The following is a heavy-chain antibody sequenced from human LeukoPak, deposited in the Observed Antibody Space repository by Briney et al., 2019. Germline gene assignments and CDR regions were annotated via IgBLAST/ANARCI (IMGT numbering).Heavy chain of an antibody. J-gene: IGHJ3*02. CDR3: ARGVQYCSSTSCYLAHGAFDI. CDR2: ISSSSSYI. D-gene: IGHD2-2*01. CDR1: GFTFSSYS. Sequence: PGGSLRLSCAASGFTFSSYSMNWVRQAPGKGLEWVSSISSSSSYIYYADSVKGRFTISRDNAKNSLYLQMNSLRAEDTAVYYCARGVQYCSSTSCYLAHGAFDIWGQGTMVTVSS. V-gene: IGHV3-21*01.